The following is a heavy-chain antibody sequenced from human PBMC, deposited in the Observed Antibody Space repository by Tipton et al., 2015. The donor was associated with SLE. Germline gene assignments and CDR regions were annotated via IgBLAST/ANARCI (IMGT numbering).Heavy chain of an antibody. J-gene: IGHJ4*02. CDR1: GFTFSSYS. CDR3: AREGRREQLALDY. V-gene: IGHV4-39*07. D-gene: IGHD6-6*01. Sequence: LRLSCAASGFTFSSYSMNWVRQPPGKGLEWIGSIYYSGSTYYNPSLKSRVTISVDTSKNQFSLKLSSVTAADTAVYYCAREGRREQLALDYWGQGTLVTVSP. CDR2: IYYSGST.